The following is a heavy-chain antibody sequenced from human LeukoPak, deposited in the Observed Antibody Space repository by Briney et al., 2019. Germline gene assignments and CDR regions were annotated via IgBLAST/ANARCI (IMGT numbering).Heavy chain of an antibody. CDR1: GGSISSGSYY. D-gene: IGHD3-22*01. Sequence: SQTLSLTCTVSGGSISSGSYYWSWIRQPAGKGLEWIGRIYTSGSTNYNPSLKSRVTISVDTSKNQFSLKLSSVTAADTAVYYCARVRPYYDSSGYTPYYFDHWGQGTLVTVSS. V-gene: IGHV4-61*02. CDR3: ARVRPYYDSSGYTPYYFDH. CDR2: IYTSGST. J-gene: IGHJ4*02.